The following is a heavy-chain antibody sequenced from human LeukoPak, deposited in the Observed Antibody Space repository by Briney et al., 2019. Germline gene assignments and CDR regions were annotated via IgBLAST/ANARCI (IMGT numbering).Heavy chain of an antibody. V-gene: IGHV3-64*02. Sequence: GGSLRLSCAASGFTFSSYAMHWVRQAPGKGLEYVSAISSNGGTTYYADSVKGRFTISRDNAKNSLYLQMNSLRAEDTAVYYRAKDRSGPRPGSFDYWGQGTLVTVSS. CDR2: ISSNGGTT. CDR3: AKDRSGPRPGSFDY. D-gene: IGHD6-19*01. J-gene: IGHJ4*02. CDR1: GFTFSSYA.